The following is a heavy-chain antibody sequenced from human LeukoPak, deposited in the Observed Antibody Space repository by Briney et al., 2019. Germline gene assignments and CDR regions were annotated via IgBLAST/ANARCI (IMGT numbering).Heavy chain of an antibody. J-gene: IGHJ4*02. D-gene: IGHD6-13*01. CDR2: IIPIFGTA. CDR1: GGTFSSYA. Sequence: SVNVSCKASGGTFSSYAISWVRQAPGQGLEWMGGIIPIFGTANYAQKFQGRVTITADESTSTAYMELSSLRSEDTAVYYCARSIGAAATYFDYWGQGTLVTVSS. V-gene: IGHV1-69*13. CDR3: ARSIGAAATYFDY.